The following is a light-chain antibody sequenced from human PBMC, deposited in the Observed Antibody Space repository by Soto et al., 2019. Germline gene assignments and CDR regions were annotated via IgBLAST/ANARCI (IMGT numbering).Light chain of an antibody. V-gene: IGKV3-11*01. Sequence: EVVLTHSPATLSLSPGASATLSCWASQSVTNYLAWYQQKPGQDPRLVIYDASNRAIVSPARFRGSGAGTVFTLTSRAQEPEDSAVYYGQQLYNCPWTFGQGTKVEIK. CDR2: DAS. CDR1: QSVTNY. J-gene: IGKJ1*01. CDR3: QQLYNCPWT.